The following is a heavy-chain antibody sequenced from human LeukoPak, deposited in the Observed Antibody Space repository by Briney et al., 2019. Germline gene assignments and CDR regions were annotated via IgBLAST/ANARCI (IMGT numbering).Heavy chain of an antibody. J-gene: IGHJ6*03. CDR1: RFTFSSYS. CDR2: ISSSGSYI. Sequence: GGSLRLSCAASRFTFSSYSMNWVRQAPGKELDWVSSISSSGSYIYYADSVKGRFTISRDNAKNSLYLQMNSLRAEDTAVYYCARSTQGSMDVWGKGTTVTVSS. V-gene: IGHV3-21*01. CDR3: ARSTQGSMDV. D-gene: IGHD2-2*01.